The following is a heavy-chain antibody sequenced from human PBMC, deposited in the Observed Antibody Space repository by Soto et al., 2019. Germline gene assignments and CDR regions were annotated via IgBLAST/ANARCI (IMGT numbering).Heavy chain of an antibody. CDR1: GGSISSYY. Sequence: QVQLQESGPGLVKPSETLSLTCTVSGGSISSYYWSWIRQPPGKGLEWIGYIYYSGSTNYNPSLKSRVTISVDTSKNQFSLKLSSVTAADTAVYYCARDSYGDSRGWFDPWGQGTLVTVSS. CDR3: ARDSYGDSRGWFDP. V-gene: IGHV4-59*01. J-gene: IGHJ5*02. CDR2: IYYSGST. D-gene: IGHD4-17*01.